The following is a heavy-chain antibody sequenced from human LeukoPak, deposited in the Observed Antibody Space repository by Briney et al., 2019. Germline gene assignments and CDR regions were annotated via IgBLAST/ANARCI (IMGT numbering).Heavy chain of an antibody. D-gene: IGHD6-13*01. CDR3: ARGSSSSSCLDY. CDR2: ISYDGSNK. V-gene: IGHV3-30*04. CDR1: GFTFSSYA. J-gene: IGHJ4*02. Sequence: GGSLRLSCAASGFTFSSYAMPWVRQAPGKGLEWVAVISYDGSNKYYADSVKGRSTISRDNSKNTLYLQMNSLRAEDTAVYYCARGSSSSSCLDYWGQGTLVTVSS.